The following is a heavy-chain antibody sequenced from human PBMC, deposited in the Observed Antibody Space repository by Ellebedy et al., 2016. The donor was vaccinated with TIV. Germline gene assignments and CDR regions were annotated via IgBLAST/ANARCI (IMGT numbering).Heavy chain of an antibody. CDR3: ARAIHFDWLLPPAFDY. Sequence: MPSETLSLTCTVSGDSITSSTYVWGWIRQHPGKGLEWIATIHDRGTTYYNPSLKSRVTISVDTSKNQFSLRLNSMTAADTAIYYCARAIHFDWLLPPAFDYWGRGALVTVSS. D-gene: IGHD3-9*01. CDR1: GDSITSSTYV. V-gene: IGHV4-39*07. CDR2: IHDRGTT. J-gene: IGHJ4*02.